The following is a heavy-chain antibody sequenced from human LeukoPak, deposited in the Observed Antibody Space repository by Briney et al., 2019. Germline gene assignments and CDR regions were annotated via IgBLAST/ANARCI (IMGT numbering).Heavy chain of an antibody. CDR3: ARAPRYSGSYAFDY. CDR1: GFTFSSYD. V-gene: IGHV3-13*01. J-gene: IGHJ4*02. Sequence: GGSLRLSCAASGFTFSSYDMHWVRQATGKGLEWVSAIGTAGDTYYPGSVKGRFTISRENAKNSLYLQMNSLRAGDTAVYYCARAPRYSGSYAFDYWGQGTLVTVSS. CDR2: IGTAGDT. D-gene: IGHD1-26*01.